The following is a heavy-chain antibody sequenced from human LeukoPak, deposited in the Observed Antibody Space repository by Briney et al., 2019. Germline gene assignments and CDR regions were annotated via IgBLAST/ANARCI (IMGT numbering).Heavy chain of an antibody. V-gene: IGHV4-39*01. CDR1: GGSISSGGYY. CDR2: IYYSGST. Sequence: SETLSLTCTVSGGSISSGGYYWGWIRQPPGKGLEWIGSIYYSGSTYYNPSLRSRVTISVDTSKNQFSLKLSSVTAADTAVYYCASVDVVVVAASHAFDIWGQGTMVTVSS. D-gene: IGHD2-15*01. J-gene: IGHJ3*02. CDR3: ASVDVVVVAASHAFDI.